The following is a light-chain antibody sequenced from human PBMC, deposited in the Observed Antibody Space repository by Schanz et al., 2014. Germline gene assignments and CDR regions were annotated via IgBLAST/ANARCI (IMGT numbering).Light chain of an antibody. Sequence: QSALTQPPSASGSPGQSVTISCTGTSSDIGRYDYVSWYQQHPGRAPKLMIYEVTERPSGVPDRFSGSKSGNTASLTVSGLQADDEADYYCTSYAGSSTVVFGGGTKLTVL. V-gene: IGLV2-8*01. CDR3: TSYAGSSTVV. J-gene: IGLJ2*01. CDR1: SSDIGRYDY. CDR2: EVT.